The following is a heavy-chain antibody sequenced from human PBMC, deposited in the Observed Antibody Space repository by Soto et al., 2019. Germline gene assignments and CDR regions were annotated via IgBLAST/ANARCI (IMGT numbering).Heavy chain of an antibody. V-gene: IGHV3-21*02. J-gene: IGHJ6*02. CDR2: ISSSSSHI. CDR1: GFTLTTYS. CDR3: VRERGLSSYYGMDV. D-gene: IGHD3-10*01. Sequence: EVQLVESGGGLVKPGGSLRLSCAASGFTLTTYSMNWVRQASGKGLEWVASISSSSSHIYYADSVKGRFTISRDNARNSLYLQMNSLRAEDTAVYYCVRERGLSSYYGMDVWGQGNTVTVSS.